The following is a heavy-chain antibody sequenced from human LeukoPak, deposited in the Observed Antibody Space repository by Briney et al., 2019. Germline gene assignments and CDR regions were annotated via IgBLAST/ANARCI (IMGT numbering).Heavy chain of an antibody. V-gene: IGHV3-43*02. CDR1: GFTFDDYA. CDR3: AKDIGKRGYSGYELNWFDP. Sequence: GGSLRLSCAASGFTFDDYAMHWVRQAPGKGLEWVSLISGDGGSTYYADSVKGRFTISRDNSKNSLYLQMNSLRTEDTALYYCAKDIGKRGYSGYELNWFDPWGQGTLVTVSS. CDR2: ISGDGGST. J-gene: IGHJ5*02. D-gene: IGHD5-12*01.